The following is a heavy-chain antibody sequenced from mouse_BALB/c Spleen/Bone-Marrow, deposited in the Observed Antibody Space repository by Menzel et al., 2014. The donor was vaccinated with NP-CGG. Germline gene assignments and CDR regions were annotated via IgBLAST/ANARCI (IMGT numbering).Heavy chain of an antibody. D-gene: IGHD2-2*01. Sequence: VMLVESGPGLVQPSQSLSITCTVSGFSLTSYGVHWVRQSPGKGLEWLGVIWRGGSTDYNAAFMSRLSITKDNSKSQVFFKMNSLQADDTAIYYCAKKREIYYGYRAMDYWGQGTSVTVSS. V-gene: IGHV2-5*01. CDR3: AKKREIYYGYRAMDY. CDR1: GFSLTSYG. CDR2: IWRGGST. J-gene: IGHJ4*01.